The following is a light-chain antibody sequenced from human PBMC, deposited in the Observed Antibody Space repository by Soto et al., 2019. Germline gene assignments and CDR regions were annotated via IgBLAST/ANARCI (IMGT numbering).Light chain of an antibody. V-gene: IGLV1-47*01. Sequence: QSVLTQPPSASGTPGQRVTISCSGSSSNVGSNFVYWYQQLPGTAPRLLIYWNNHRPSGVPDRFAASKSGTSASLAISGLRSEDEADYDCAAWDDSLSGPLFGGGTKLTVL. CDR2: WNN. CDR1: SSNVGSNF. J-gene: IGLJ2*01. CDR3: AAWDDSLSGPL.